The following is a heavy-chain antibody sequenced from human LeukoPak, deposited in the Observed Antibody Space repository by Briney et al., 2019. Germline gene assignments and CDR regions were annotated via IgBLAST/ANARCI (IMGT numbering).Heavy chain of an antibody. J-gene: IGHJ3*01. CDR1: GFTFSSYS. Sequence: PGGSLRLSCAVSGFTFSSYSMNWVRQAPGKGLEWASYISSTSSAMYYADSVKGRFTISRDNSKNTLYLQMNSLRAEDTAVYYCAKDPPMIALWGQGTMVTVSS. V-gene: IGHV3-48*01. CDR3: AKDPPMIAL. CDR2: ISSTSSAM. D-gene: IGHD3-22*01.